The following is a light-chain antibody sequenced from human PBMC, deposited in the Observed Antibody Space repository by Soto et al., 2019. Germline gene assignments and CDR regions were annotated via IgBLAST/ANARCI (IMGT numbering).Light chain of an antibody. CDR3: QFYETDNKV. Sequence: LTQPHSVSESPGQTVSISCTRSSGSIASNYVHWYQQRPGGAHTTVIYDNKDRPSGVPYRFSGYSASSSNSASLTNSGLKTEDEADYLCQFYETDNKVFGGGTKLTVL. CDR1: SGSIASNY. CDR2: DNK. V-gene: IGLV6-57*04. J-gene: IGLJ3*02.